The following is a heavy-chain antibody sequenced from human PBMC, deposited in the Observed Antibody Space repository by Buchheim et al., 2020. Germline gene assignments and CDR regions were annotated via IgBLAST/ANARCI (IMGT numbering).Heavy chain of an antibody. CDR1: GGSISSYY. D-gene: IGHD2-15*01. CDR2: IYYSGST. J-gene: IGHJ4*02. Sequence: QVQLQESGPGLVKPSETLSLTCTVSGGSISSYYWSWIRQPPGKGLEWIGYIYYSGSTNYNPSLKSRVTISVDPSKNQFSLKLSSVTAADTAVYYCARWDRYCSGGSCYSFIAYWGQGTL. CDR3: ARWDRYCSGGSCYSFIAY. V-gene: IGHV4-59*08.